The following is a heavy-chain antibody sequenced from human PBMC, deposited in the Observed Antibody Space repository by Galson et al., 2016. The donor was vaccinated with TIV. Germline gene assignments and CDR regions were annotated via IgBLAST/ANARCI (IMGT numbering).Heavy chain of an antibody. V-gene: IGHV3-23*01. D-gene: IGHD2/OR15-2a*01. CDR2: IRGNGRET. CDR3: SKDSFYDSEAFDA. CDR1: GFIFSDYA. J-gene: IGHJ3*01. Sequence: SLRLSCAASGFIFSDYALSWVRQAPGKGLEWVSGIRGNGRETYYVDSLKGRFTISRDNTKNMLYLQMGSPRAEDTALYYCSKDSFYDSEAFDAWGQGTMVTVSS.